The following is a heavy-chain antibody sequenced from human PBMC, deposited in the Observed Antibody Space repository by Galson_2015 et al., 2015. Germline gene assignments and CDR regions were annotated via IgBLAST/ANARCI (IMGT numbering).Heavy chain of an antibody. CDR3: ARDPAGMYYSDY. J-gene: IGHJ4*01. CDR2: IWYDGSNK. CDR1: GFTFSSYG. V-gene: IGHV3-33*01. Sequence: SLRLSCAAYGFTFSSYGMHWVRQAPGKGLEWVAVIWYDGSNKYYADSVKGRFTISRDNSKNTLYLQMNSLRDEDTAVYYCARDPAGMYYSDYWGQGTLVTVSS. D-gene: IGHD2-2*01.